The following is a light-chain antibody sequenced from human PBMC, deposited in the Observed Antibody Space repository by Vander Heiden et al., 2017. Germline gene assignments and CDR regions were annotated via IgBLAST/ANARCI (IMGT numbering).Light chain of an antibody. CDR1: QGISSY. CDR2: AAS. V-gene: IGKV1-9*01. CDR3: QQLNSYPIT. Sequence: DIQLPQSPSFLSASVGDSVTITCRASQGISSYLAWYQQKPGKAPKLLIYAASTLQSGVPSRFSGSGSGTEFTLTISSLQPEDFATYYCQQLNSYPITFGQGTRLEIK. J-gene: IGKJ5*01.